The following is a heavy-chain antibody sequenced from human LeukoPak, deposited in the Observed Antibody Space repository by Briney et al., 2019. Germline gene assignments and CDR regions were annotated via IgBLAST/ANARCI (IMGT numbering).Heavy chain of an antibody. Sequence: PGGSLRLSCAASGFTFSSYAMHWVRQAPGKGLEWVAVISYDGSNKYYADSVKGRFTISRDNSKNTLYLQMNSLRAEDTVVYYCARGGYSSSRGPFDPWGQGTLVTVSS. CDR2: ISYDGSNK. CDR3: ARGGYSSSRGPFDP. D-gene: IGHD6-13*01. J-gene: IGHJ5*02. V-gene: IGHV3-30-3*01. CDR1: GFTFSSYA.